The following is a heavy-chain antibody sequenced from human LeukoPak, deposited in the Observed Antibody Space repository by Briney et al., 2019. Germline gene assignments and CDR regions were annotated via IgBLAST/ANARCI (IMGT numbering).Heavy chain of an antibody. Sequence: SETLSLTCTVSGGSISSSSYYWGWIRQPPGKGLEWIGSIYYSGSTYYNPSLKSRVTISVDTSKNQFSLKLSSVTAADTAVYYSARHKDDSSGYYYSNDDYWGQGTLVTVSS. J-gene: IGHJ4*02. CDR1: GGSISSSSYY. CDR2: IYYSGST. CDR3: ARHKDDSSGYYYSNDDY. V-gene: IGHV4-39*01. D-gene: IGHD3-22*01.